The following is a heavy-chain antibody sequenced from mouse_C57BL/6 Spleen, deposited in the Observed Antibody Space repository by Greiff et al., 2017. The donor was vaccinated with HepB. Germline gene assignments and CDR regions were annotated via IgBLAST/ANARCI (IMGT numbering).Heavy chain of an antibody. CDR2: IWSGGST. V-gene: IGHV2-4*01. CDR1: GFSLTSYG. J-gene: IGHJ4*01. CDR3: ALLRYEAMDY. D-gene: IGHD1-1*01. Sequence: VMLVESGPGLVQPSQSLSITCTVSGFSLTSYGVHWVRQPPGKGLEWLGVIWSGGSTDYNAAFISRLSISKDNSKSQVFFKMNSLQADDTAIYYCALLRYEAMDYWGQGTSVTVSS.